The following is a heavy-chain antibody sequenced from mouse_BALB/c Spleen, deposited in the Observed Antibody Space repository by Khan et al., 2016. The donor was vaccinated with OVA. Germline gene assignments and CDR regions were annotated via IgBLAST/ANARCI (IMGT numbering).Heavy chain of an antibody. V-gene: IGHV2-2*02. D-gene: IGHD2-4*01. CDR3: ARNYDYDEGLAY. J-gene: IGHJ3*01. CDR1: GFSLTTDG. CDR2: RWRGGTT. Sequence: QVQLKESGPGLVQPSQSLSITCTVSGFSLTTDGVHWVRQSPGKGREWLGVRWRGGTTDYSAAVISRLSITKDNSKRQVFFKMNRLPANDTSLYYCARNYDYDEGLAYWGQGTLVPVSA.